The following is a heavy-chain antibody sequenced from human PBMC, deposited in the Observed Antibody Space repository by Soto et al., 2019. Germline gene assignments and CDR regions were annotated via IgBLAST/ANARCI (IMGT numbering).Heavy chain of an antibody. CDR2: IYYSGST. CDR1: GGSISSSSYY. D-gene: IGHD5-18*01. CDR3: ARLEAAMVYGGSYYFDY. Sequence: QLQLQESGPGLVKPSETLSLTCTVSGGSISSSSYYWGWIRQPPGKGLEWIGSIYYSGSTYYNPPLKSRVTISVDTSKNQFSLKLSSVTAADTAVYYCARLEAAMVYGGSYYFDYWGQGTLVTVSS. V-gene: IGHV4-39*01. J-gene: IGHJ4*02.